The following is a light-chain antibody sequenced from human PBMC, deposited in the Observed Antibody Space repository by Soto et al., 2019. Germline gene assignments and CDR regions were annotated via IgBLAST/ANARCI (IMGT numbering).Light chain of an antibody. V-gene: IGKV4-1*01. CDR2: WAS. CDR3: QQYYTTPPYT. Sequence: DIVMTQSPDSLAVSLGERAAINCKSSQSILFTSNHKNYLAWYQQKPGQPPKLLIYWASTRESGVPDRFSGSWSGTDFTLTISSLQAEYVAVYYCQQYYTTPPYTFGQGTKVEIK. CDR1: QSILFTSNHKNY. J-gene: IGKJ2*01.